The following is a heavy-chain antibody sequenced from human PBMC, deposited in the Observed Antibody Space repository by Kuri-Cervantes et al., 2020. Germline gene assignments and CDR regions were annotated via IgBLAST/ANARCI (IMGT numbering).Heavy chain of an antibody. V-gene: IGHV4-34*01. CDR3: ARQDDILTGYYNFYYYYGMDV. Sequence: GSLRLSCAVYGGSFSGYYWSWIRQPPGKGLEWIGEINHSGSTNYNPSLKSRVTISVDTSKNQFSLKLSSVTAADTAVYYCARQDDILTGYYNFYYYYGMDVWGQGTTVTASS. CDR2: INHSGST. D-gene: IGHD3-9*01. J-gene: IGHJ6*02. CDR1: GGSFSGYY.